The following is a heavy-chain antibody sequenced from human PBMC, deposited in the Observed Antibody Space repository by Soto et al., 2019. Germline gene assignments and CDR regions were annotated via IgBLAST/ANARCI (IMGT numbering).Heavy chain of an antibody. J-gene: IGHJ6*02. Sequence: GGSLRLSCAASGFTFSSYAMSWVRQAPGKGLEWVSAISGSGGSTYYADSVKGRFTISRDNSKNTLYLQMNSLRAEDTAVYYCAKDKQERRSPYYYYGMDVWGQGTTVTVSS. CDR1: GFTFSSYA. V-gene: IGHV3-23*01. CDR3: AKDKQERRSPYYYYGMDV. D-gene: IGHD1-1*01. CDR2: ISGSGGST.